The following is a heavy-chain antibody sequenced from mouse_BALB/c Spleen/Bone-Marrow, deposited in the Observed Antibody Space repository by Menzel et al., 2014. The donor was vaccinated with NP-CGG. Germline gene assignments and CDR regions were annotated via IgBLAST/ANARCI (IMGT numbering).Heavy chain of an antibody. CDR3: ARETGPRAMDY. Sequence: DVQLQESGGGLVKPGGSLKLSCAASGFTFSDYYMFWVRQTPEKRLEWVATISDDGGNTYYRDSVKGRFTISRDNAKNKLNLQMSSLKSEDTATYHCARETGPRAMDYWGQGTSVTVSS. D-gene: IGHD4-1*01. V-gene: IGHV5-4*02. CDR2: ISDDGGNT. CDR1: GFTFSDYY. J-gene: IGHJ4*01.